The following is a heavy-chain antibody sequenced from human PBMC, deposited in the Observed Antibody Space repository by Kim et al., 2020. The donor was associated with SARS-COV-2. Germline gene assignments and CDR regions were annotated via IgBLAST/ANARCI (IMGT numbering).Heavy chain of an antibody. V-gene: IGHV4-31*03. Sequence: SETLSLTCTVSGGSISSGGYYWSWIRQHPGKGLEWIGYIYYSGSTYYNPSLKSRVTISVDTSKNQFSLKLSSVTAADTAVYYCARLLSGEPGEAMVVSEYYFDYWGQGTLVTVSS. CDR1: GGSISSGGYY. D-gene: IGHD5-18*01. CDR3: ARLLSGEPGEAMVVSEYYFDY. J-gene: IGHJ4*02. CDR2: IYYSGST.